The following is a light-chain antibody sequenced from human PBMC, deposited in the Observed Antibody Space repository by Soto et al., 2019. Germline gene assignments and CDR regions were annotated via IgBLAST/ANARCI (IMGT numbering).Light chain of an antibody. CDR1: QSLLYSSNNKNY. CDR2: WAY. CDR3: QQYYETPLT. J-gene: IGKJ4*01. V-gene: IGKV4-1*01. Sequence: DIVMTQSPDSLAVSLSETATINCKSSQSLLYSSNNKNYLAWYRQKPRQPPELLIYWAYTRESGVPGRYSGSGSGTDFTLTISSLRAEDVAIYYCQQYYETPLTFGGGTTVEIK.